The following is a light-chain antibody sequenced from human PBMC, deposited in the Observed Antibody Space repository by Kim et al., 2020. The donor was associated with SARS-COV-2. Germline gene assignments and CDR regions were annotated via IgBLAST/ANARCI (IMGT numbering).Light chain of an antibody. CDR2: EAS. Sequence: SLSPGERAPLSCRASQGVNRYLAWYRQKPGPAPRLLIYEASNRATGIPARFSGRGSGTDFTLTLSSLEPEDFAVYYCQQRSNWPYSFGQGTKLEI. J-gene: IGKJ2*03. CDR3: QQRSNWPYS. V-gene: IGKV3-11*01. CDR1: QGVNRY.